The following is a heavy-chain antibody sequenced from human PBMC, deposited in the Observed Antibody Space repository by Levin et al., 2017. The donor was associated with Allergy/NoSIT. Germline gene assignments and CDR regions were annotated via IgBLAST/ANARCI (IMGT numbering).Heavy chain of an antibody. D-gene: IGHD3-16*02. J-gene: IGHJ3*02. CDR3: ARDGYYDYIWGSYRPDAFDI. Sequence: PGGSLRLSCAASGFTFSSYSMNWVRQAPGKGLEWVSYISSSSSTIYYADSVKGRFTISRDNAKNSLYLQMNSLRDEDTAVYYCARDGYYDYIWGSYRPDAFDIWGQGTMVTVSS. V-gene: IGHV3-48*02. CDR2: ISSSSSTI. CDR1: GFTFSSYS.